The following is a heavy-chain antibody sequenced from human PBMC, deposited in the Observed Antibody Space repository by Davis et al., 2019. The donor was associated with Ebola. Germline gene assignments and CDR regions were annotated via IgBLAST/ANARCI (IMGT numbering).Heavy chain of an antibody. D-gene: IGHD5-18*01. CDR1: GFTFSSYS. V-gene: IGHV3-74*01. J-gene: IGHJ6*02. CDR2: INSDGSST. CDR3: AREGGTAMGLGYYYGMDV. Sequence: HTGGSLRLSCAASGFTFSSYSMNWVRQAPGKGLVWVSRINSDGSSTNYADSVKGRFTISRDNAKNSLYLQMNSLRAEDTAVYYCAREGGTAMGLGYYYGMDVWGQGTTVTVSS.